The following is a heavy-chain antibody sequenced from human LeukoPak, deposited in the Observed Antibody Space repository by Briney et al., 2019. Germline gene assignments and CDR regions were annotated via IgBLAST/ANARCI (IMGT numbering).Heavy chain of an antibody. CDR3: ARGGGLCSGTSCYPPGLDY. J-gene: IGHJ4*02. V-gene: IGHV4-30-2*01. D-gene: IGHD2-2*01. CDR2: IYHSGST. Sequence: SQTLSLTCAVSGGSISSGGYSWSWIRQPPGKGLEWIGYIYHSGSTYYNPSLRSRVTISVDRSKNQFSLKLSSVTAADTAVYYCARGGGLCSGTSCYPPGLDYWGQGTLVTVSS. CDR1: GGSISSGGYS.